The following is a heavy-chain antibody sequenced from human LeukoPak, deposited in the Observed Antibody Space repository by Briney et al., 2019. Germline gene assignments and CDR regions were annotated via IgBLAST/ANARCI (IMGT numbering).Heavy chain of an antibody. J-gene: IGHJ4*02. CDR2: IKQDGSEK. V-gene: IGHV3-7*01. CDR1: GFTFSSYW. D-gene: IGHD2-2*01. Sequence: GGSLRLSCAASGFTFSSYWMSWVRQAPGKGLEWVANIKQDGSEKYYVDSVKGRFTISRDNAKNSLYLQMNSLRAEDTAVYYCARWYCSSISCYYDCWGQGTLVTVSS. CDR3: ARWYCSSISCYYDC.